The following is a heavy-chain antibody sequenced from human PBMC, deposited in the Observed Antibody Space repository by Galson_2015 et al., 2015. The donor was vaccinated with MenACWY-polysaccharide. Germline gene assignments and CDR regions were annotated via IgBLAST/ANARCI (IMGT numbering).Heavy chain of an antibody. J-gene: IGHJ1*01. D-gene: IGHD4-23*01. V-gene: IGHV3-74*01. CDR3: ARGAGGGNPEYFQH. Sequence: SLRLSCAASGFTFSSYAMSWVRQAPGKRLVWVTRINSDGSSTNYADSVMGRFTISRDNAKNTLFLQMNSLRAEDTAVYYCARGAGGGNPEYFQHWGQGTLVTVSS. CDR1: GFTFSSYA. CDR2: INSDGSST.